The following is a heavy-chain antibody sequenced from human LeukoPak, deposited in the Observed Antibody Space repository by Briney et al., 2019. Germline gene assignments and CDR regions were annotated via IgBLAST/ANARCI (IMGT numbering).Heavy chain of an antibody. V-gene: IGHV1-2*02. Sequence: ASVKVSCKASGYTFTGYYMHWVRQAPGQGLEWMGWINPNSGGTNYAQKFQGRVTMTRDTSISTAYMELSRLRSDDTAVYYCARESWIAARSRVAFDIWGQGTMVTVSS. CDR1: GYTFTGYY. D-gene: IGHD6-6*01. CDR3: ARESWIAARSRVAFDI. CDR2: INPNSGGT. J-gene: IGHJ3*02.